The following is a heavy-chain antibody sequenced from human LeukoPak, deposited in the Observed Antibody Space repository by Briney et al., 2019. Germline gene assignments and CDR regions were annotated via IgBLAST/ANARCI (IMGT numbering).Heavy chain of an antibody. CDR1: GGSISSSNYY. CDR2: IYYSGST. V-gene: IGHV4-39*01. Sequence: PSETLSLTCTVSGGSISSSNYYWGWIRQPPGKGLEWIGSIYYSGSTYYNPSLKSRVTISVDTSKNQFSLKLSSVTAADTAVYYCARHLYSSGWYGDYWGQGTLVTVSS. CDR3: ARHLYSSGWYGDY. D-gene: IGHD6-19*01. J-gene: IGHJ4*02.